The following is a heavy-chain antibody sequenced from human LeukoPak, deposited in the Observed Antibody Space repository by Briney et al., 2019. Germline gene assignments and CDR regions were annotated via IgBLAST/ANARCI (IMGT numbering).Heavy chain of an antibody. D-gene: IGHD3-22*01. J-gene: IGHJ6*02. CDR1: GGTFSSYA. CDR2: IIPILGIA. Sequence: GASVKVSCKASGGTFSSYAISWVRQAPGQGLEWMGRIIPILGIANYAQKFQGRVTITADKSTSTAYMELSSLRSEDTAVYYCARGLLYYDSSGYFSSPYGMDVWGQGTTVTVSS. V-gene: IGHV1-69*04. CDR3: ARGLLYYDSSGYFSSPYGMDV.